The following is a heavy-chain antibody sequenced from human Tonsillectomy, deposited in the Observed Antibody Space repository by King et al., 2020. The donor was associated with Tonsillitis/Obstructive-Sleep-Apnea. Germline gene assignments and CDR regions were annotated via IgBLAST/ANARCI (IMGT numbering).Heavy chain of an antibody. V-gene: IGHV4-59*08. D-gene: IGHD3-16*02. CDR1: GVSISSYY. CDR3: ARLFTVYYDYVWGSYRPGAFDY. Sequence: QLQESGPGLVKPSETLSLTCSVSGVSISSYYWSWIRQPPGKGLDWIGYIYYSGSTNYNPSLKSRVTISVDTSKNQFSLKLSSVAAADSAVYYCARLFTVYYDYVWGSYRPGAFDYWGQGALVTVSS. J-gene: IGHJ4*02. CDR2: IYYSGST.